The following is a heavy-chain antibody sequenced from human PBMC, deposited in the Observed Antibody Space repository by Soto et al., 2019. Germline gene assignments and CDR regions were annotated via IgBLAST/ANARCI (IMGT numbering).Heavy chain of an antibody. Sequence: GGSLRLSCAASGFTCRYHAMHWVRQAPGKGREWLAIIWNDGSNKFYAGSVQGRFTISRDNSKNTVYLQMNTLSAEDTAVYYCARALFPDVDIYAMDVWGQGTTVTVSS. J-gene: IGHJ6*02. CDR1: GFTCRYHA. V-gene: IGHV3-33*01. D-gene: IGHD5-12*01. CDR3: ARALFPDVDIYAMDV. CDR2: IWNDGSNK.